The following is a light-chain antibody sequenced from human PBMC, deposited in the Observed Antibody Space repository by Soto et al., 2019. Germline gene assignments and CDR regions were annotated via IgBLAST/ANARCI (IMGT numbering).Light chain of an antibody. CDR2: GAS. CDR1: PSGSSSY. Sequence: TQSPGTLTHSPGERATLSCRDRPSGSSSYKASYQQNPGQAPRRLIYGASSRATGIPDRCSGSGSGTDFTLPTSRLEHEEFAAYYCQQYGSTPSITFGQGTRLEIK. CDR3: QQYGSTPSIT. J-gene: IGKJ5*01. V-gene: IGKV3-20*01.